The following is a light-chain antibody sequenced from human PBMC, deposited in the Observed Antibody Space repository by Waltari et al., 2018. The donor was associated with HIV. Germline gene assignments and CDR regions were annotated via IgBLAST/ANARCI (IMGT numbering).Light chain of an antibody. Sequence: VLTQAPSASASLGAPVRLTCSLSDRPNTHAIAWHQLQPAMGPRFVMSVYTNGSHNKGDGISDRFSGSSFGAERYLAISNLRSEDEADYFCQTWDIGIVVFGGGTRLSVL. CDR3: QTWDIGIVV. V-gene: IGLV4-69*02. J-gene: IGLJ2*01. CDR2: VYTNGSH. CDR1: DRPNTHA.